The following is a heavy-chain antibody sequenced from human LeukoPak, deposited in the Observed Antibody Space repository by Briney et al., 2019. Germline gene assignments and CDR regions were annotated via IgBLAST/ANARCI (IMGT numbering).Heavy chain of an antibody. CDR2: ISSSSSYI. D-gene: IGHD6-19*01. V-gene: IGHV3-21*01. J-gene: IGHJ4*02. CDR1: GFTFGNHG. CDR3: AREDSSGWYCN. Sequence: GGSLRLSCAASGFTFGNHGMNWVRQAPGKGLEWVSSISSSSSYIYYADSVKGRFTISRDNAKNSLYLQMNSLRAEDTAVYYCAREDSSGWYCNWGQGTLVTVSS.